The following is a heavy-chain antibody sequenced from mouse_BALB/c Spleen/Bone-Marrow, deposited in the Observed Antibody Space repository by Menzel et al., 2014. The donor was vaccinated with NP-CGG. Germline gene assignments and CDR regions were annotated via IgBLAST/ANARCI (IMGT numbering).Heavy chain of an antibody. J-gene: IGHJ3*01. CDR2: IDPAKGNT. V-gene: IGHV14-3*02. CDR1: GFNIKDTY. D-gene: IGHD1-1*01. CDR3: ARGGDIYSGSKGWFAY. Sequence: VQLQQSGAELVKPGASVKLSCTASGFNIKDTYLHWVKQRPEQGLEWIGRIDPAKGNTEYDPKFQGKATITADTSSNTPYLELSSLTAEHTADYCDARGGDIYSGSKGWFAYGGQGTLVTVSA.